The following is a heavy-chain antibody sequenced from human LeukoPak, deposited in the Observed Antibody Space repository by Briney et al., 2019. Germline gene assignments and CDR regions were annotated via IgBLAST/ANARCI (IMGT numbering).Heavy chain of an antibody. D-gene: IGHD5-24*01. CDR1: GFTFSSYL. CDR2: INSDGSST. Sequence: PGGSLRLSCAASGFTFSSYLMHWVRQAPGKGLVWVSRINSDGSSTSYADSVKGRFTISRDNAKNTLYLQMNSLRAEDTAVYYCARDPIEMATIAPRTLDYWGQGTLVTVSS. J-gene: IGHJ4*02. V-gene: IGHV3-74*01. CDR3: ARDPIEMATIAPRTLDY.